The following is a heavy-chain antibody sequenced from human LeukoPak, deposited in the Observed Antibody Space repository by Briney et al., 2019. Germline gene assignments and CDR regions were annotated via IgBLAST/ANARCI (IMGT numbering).Heavy chain of an antibody. CDR1: GGSFSDYY. D-gene: IGHD1-14*01. CDR2: IYHSGST. V-gene: IGHV4-34*01. J-gene: IGHJ4*02. CDR3: ARQGNTTSLFDC. Sequence: SETLSLTCAVYGGSFSDYYWSWIRQPPGKGLEWIGEIYHSGSTKYNPSLKSRVTMSVDTSKNQFSLKLSSVTAADTAVYYCARQGNTTSLFDCWGQGTLVTVSS.